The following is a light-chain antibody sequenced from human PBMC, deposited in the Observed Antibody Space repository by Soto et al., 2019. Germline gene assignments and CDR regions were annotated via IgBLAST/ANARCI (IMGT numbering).Light chain of an antibody. J-gene: IGKJ1*01. Sequence: DIQMTQSPSTLSASVGDRVTITCRASQSISSWLAWYQQKPGKAPKLLIYDASSLESGVPSRFIGSGSRTEFTLTISSMQPDDFATYYCHQYNSYWTFGQGTKVEIK. CDR2: DAS. CDR3: HQYNSYWT. CDR1: QSISSW. V-gene: IGKV1-5*01.